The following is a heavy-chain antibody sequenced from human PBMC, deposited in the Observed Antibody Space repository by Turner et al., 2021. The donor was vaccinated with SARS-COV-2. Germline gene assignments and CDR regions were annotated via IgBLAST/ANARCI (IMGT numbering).Heavy chain of an antibody. CDR2: IIPIFGTG. V-gene: IGHV1-69*01. D-gene: IGHD6-19*01. CDR1: GGTFSSYA. CDR3: ARDTAVAGTLGAFDI. J-gene: IGHJ3*02. Sequence: QVQLVQSGAEMKKPGSSVKVSCKASGGTFSSYAISWVRQAPGQGLECMGGIIPIFGTGNYAQKFQGRVTITADESTSTAYMELSSLRSDDTAVYYCARDTAVAGTLGAFDIWGQGTMVTVSS.